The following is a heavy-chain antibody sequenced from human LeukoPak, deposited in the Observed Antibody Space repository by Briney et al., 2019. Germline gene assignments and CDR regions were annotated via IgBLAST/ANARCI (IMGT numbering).Heavy chain of an antibody. D-gene: IGHD5-24*01. CDR2: INHSGST. J-gene: IGHJ3*02. CDR3: AREYDRDGPSSDAFDI. V-gene: IGHV4-34*01. Sequence: SETLSLTCAVYGGSFSGYYWSWIRQPPGKGLEWIGEINHSGSTNYNPSLKSRVTISVDTSKNQFSLKLSSVTAADTAMYYCAREYDRDGPSSDAFDIWGQGTMVTVSS. CDR1: GGSFSGYY.